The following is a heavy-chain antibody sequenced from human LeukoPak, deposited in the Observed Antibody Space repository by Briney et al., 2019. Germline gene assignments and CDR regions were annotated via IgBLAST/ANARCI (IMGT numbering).Heavy chain of an antibody. CDR2: ISSSGSTI. V-gene: IGHV3-11*04. Sequence: GGSLRLSCAASGFTFSDYYMSWIRQAPGKGLEWVSYISSSGSTIYYADSVKGRFTISRDNAKNSLYLQMNSLRAEDTAVYYCARDMTPDYGDYSWDYWGQGTLVTVSS. CDR1: GFTFSDYY. J-gene: IGHJ4*02. D-gene: IGHD4-17*01. CDR3: ARDMTPDYGDYSWDY.